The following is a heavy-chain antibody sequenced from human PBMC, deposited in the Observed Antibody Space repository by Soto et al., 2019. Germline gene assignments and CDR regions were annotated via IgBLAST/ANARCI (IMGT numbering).Heavy chain of an antibody. Sequence: EVQLVESAGGLVQPGGSLRLSCVASGFTFSSYAMNWVRQAPGKGLEWVSYISSGGGTIYYADSVKGRFTISRDNAKNSLYLQMNSLRAEDTAVYYCARERWGSGSRSLDYWGQGTLVTVSS. J-gene: IGHJ4*02. V-gene: IGHV3-48*03. D-gene: IGHD3-10*01. CDR2: ISSGGGTI. CDR3: ARERWGSGSRSLDY. CDR1: GFTFSSYA.